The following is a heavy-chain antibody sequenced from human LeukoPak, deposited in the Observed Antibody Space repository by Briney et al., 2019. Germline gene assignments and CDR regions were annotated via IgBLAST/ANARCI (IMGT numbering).Heavy chain of an antibody. CDR3: ARVEMANNFDP. CDR1: GGSISSSSYY. V-gene: IGHV4-39*01. J-gene: IGHJ5*02. D-gene: IGHD5-24*01. Sequence: SETLSLTCTVSGGSISSSSYYWGWIRQPPGKGLEWIGSIYYSGSTYYNPSLKSRVTISVDTSKNQFSLKLSSVTAADTAVYYCARVEMANNFDPWGQGTLVTVSS. CDR2: IYYSGST.